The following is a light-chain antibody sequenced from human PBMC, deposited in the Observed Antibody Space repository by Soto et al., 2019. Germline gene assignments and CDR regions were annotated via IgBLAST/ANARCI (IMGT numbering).Light chain of an antibody. Sequence: EIVLTQSPATLSVSPGERATLSCRASQSVSSNLVWNQQKPGQAPRLLIYSASTRATGIPARFSGSGSGTEFTLTISSLQSEDFAIYYCQQYNNWLSFGGGTKVEI. CDR1: QSVSSN. CDR2: SAS. J-gene: IGKJ4*01. V-gene: IGKV3-15*01. CDR3: QQYNNWLS.